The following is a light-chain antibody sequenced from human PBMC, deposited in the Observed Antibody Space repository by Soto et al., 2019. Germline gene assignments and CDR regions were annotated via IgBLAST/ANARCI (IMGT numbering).Light chain of an antibody. CDR2: GAS. CDR3: HQYRRSPQT. V-gene: IGKV3-20*01. J-gene: IGKJ1*01. CDR1: QSVSSIY. Sequence: IVLTQSPGTLSFSPGERATLSCRASQSVSSIYLAWYQQKPGQAPRLLVYGASSRATGIPDRFSGSGSGTDFTLTISRLEPEDFAVYFCHQYRRSPQTFGLGNKVEIX.